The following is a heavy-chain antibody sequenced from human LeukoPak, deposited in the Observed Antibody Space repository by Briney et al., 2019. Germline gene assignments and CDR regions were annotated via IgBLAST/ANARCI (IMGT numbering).Heavy chain of an antibody. D-gene: IGHD2-2*01. Sequence: ASVTVSCTSSGYTFTGYYTHWVRQAPGQGLEWMGWINPNSGGTNYAQKFQGRVTMTRDTSISTAYMELSRLRSDDTAVYYCARDKGYCSSTSRLVLDYWGQGTLVTVFS. CDR2: INPNSGGT. J-gene: IGHJ4*02. V-gene: IGHV1-2*02. CDR3: ARDKGYCSSTSRLVLDY. CDR1: GYTFTGYY.